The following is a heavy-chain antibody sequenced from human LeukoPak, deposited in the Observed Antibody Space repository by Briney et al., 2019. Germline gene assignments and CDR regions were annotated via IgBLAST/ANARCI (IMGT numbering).Heavy chain of an antibody. J-gene: IGHJ6*02. V-gene: IGHV7-4-1*02. Sequence: ASVKISCKASGYTFTTYAVSWVRQAPGQGLEWMGWINTNTGDPTYAQDFTGRFVFSLDTSVSTAYLQISSLMPEDTAVYYCARRITMIRGGRDYYYGMDVWGQGTTVTVSS. D-gene: IGHD3-10*01. CDR1: GYTFTTYA. CDR2: INTNTGDP. CDR3: ARRITMIRGGRDYYYGMDV.